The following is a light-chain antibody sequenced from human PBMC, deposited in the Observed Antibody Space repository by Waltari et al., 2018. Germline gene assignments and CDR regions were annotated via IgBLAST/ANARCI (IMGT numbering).Light chain of an antibody. CDR2: GAS. V-gene: IGKV3-20*01. Sequence: EIVLTHSPGTLSLSPGDRATLSCRTSQSSTSYSLAWYQQKPGQAPRLLIYGASNRATGIPYRFSGSGSGTDFTLTISRLEPEDFAVYYCQQDGGSPPLTFGGGTKVEIK. J-gene: IGKJ4*01. CDR3: QQDGGSPPLT. CDR1: QSSTSYS.